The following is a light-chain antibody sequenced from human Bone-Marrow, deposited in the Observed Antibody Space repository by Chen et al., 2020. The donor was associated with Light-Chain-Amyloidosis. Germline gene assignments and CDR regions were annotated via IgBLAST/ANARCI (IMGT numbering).Light chain of an antibody. CDR2: END. CDR3: QSYATNTWI. J-gene: IGLJ3*02. Sequence: NFILTQDHSVSESPGKTVTISCTRSSGDIATNYVQWYRQRPGSAPTTVIYENDLRPSGVPDRFSGSIDTSSNSASLTISGLETEDEADYYCQSYATNTWIFGGGTHLTVL. CDR1: SGDIATNY. V-gene: IGLV6-57*03.